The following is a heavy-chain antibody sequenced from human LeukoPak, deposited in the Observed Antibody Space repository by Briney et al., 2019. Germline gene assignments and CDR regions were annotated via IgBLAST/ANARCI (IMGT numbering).Heavy chain of an antibody. CDR1: GYTFTSYY. CDR3: ARDSSGGFDP. V-gene: IGHV1-46*01. D-gene: IGHD3-22*01. CDR2: INPSGGST. Sequence: ASVKVSCKASGYTFTSYYMHWVRQAPGQGLEWMGIINPSGGSTSYTQEFQGRVTMTRDTSTSTVYMELSSLRSEDTAVYYCARDSSGGFDPWGQGTLVTVSS. J-gene: IGHJ5*02.